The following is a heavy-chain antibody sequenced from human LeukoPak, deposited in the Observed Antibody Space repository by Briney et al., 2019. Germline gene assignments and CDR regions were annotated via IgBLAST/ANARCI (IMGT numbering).Heavy chain of an antibody. D-gene: IGHD3-10*01. CDR2: IYTSGST. J-gene: IGHJ4*02. CDR1: GGSISSYY. Sequence: PSETLSLTCTVSGGSISSYYWSWIRQPPGKGLEWIGYIYTSGSTDYNPSLKSRVTISVDTSKNQFSLKLSSVTAADTAVYYCARLFPGSSVYFDWGQGTLVTVSS. V-gene: IGHV4-4*09. CDR3: ARLFPGSSVYFD.